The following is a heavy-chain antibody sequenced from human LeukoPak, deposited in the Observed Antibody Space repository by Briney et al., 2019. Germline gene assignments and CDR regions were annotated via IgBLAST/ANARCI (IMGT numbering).Heavy chain of an antibody. CDR3: AKDRYSTSSTFTINPFDY. CDR1: GFTFSSYG. V-gene: IGHV3-30*02. J-gene: IGHJ4*02. CDR2: IRFDGSDK. D-gene: IGHD6-13*01. Sequence: GGSLRLSCAASGFTFSSYGMNWVRQAPGKGLEWVAFIRFDGSDKYYADSVKGRFTISRDNSKSTLDLQMNSLRLEDTAVYYCAKDRYSTSSTFTINPFDYWGQGIPVTVSS.